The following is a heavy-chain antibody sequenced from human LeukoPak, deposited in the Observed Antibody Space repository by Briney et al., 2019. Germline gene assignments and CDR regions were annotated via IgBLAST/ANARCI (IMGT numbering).Heavy chain of an antibody. CDR1: GCMFSSYW. CDR3: ARTNAWHPIDD. D-gene: IGHD2-2*01. J-gene: IGHJ4*02. V-gene: IGHV3-7*01. CDR2: INQDGSIS. Sequence: WGSLSLSCTASGCMFSSYWMTWVRQAPGKGLEWVANINQDGSISYYVGSVQGRFTISRDNAKNALYLQMYSLRSEDTAVYYCARTNAWHPIDDWGQGTLVTVSS.